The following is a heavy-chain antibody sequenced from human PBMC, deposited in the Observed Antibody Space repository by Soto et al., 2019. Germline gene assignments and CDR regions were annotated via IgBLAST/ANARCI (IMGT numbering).Heavy chain of an antibody. CDR3: ARDRKVVRGVTYYYYYGMDV. Sequence: GGSLRLSCAASGFTVSSNYMSWIRQAPGKGLEWVSVIYSGGSTYYADSVKGRFTISRDNSKNTLYLQMNSLRAEDTAVYYCARDRKVVRGVTYYYYYGMDVWGQGTTFTVSS. J-gene: IGHJ6*02. D-gene: IGHD3-10*01. V-gene: IGHV3-53*01. CDR2: IYSGGST. CDR1: GFTVSSNY.